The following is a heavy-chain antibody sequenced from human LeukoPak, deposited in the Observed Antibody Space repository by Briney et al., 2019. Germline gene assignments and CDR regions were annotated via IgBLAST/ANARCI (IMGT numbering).Heavy chain of an antibody. D-gene: IGHD1-1*01. V-gene: IGHV1-18*01. CDR3: ARGNDPQGRDYYYYYGMDV. CDR1: GYTFTSYG. J-gene: IGHJ6*02. CDR2: ISAYNGNT. Sequence: ASVKVSCKASGYTFTSYGISWVRQAPGQGLEWMGWISAYNGNTNYAQKLQGRVAMTTDTSTSTAYMELRSLRSDDTAVYYCARGNDPQGRDYYYYYGMDVWGQGTTVTVSS.